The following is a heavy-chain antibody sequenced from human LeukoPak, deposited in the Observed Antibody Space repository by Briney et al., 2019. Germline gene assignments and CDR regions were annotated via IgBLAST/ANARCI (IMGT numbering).Heavy chain of an antibody. V-gene: IGHV3-7*01. Sequence: GGSLRLSCAVSGVTFSGDWMTWVRQAPGKGLEWVANMKEDESEKYYADSVKGRFTISRDNAKNSVYLQMNSLRAEDTAVYYCVCAAPGYWGQGTLVTVSS. CDR3: VCAAPGY. CDR1: GVTFSGDW. D-gene: IGHD6-25*01. J-gene: IGHJ4*02. CDR2: MKEDESEK.